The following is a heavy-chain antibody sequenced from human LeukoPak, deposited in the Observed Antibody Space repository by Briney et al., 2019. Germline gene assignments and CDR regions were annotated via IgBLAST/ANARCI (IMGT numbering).Heavy chain of an antibody. V-gene: IGHV3-23*01. D-gene: IGHD3-22*01. CDR3: AKSPYYYDSSGYYYSGAFDI. CDR1: GFTFSSYA. Sequence: PGGSLRLSCAASGFTFSSYAMSWVRQAPGKGLEWVSTISGSGGSTYYADSVKGRFTISRDNSKNTLYLQMNSLRAEDTAVYYCAKSPYYYDSSGYYYSGAFDIWGQGTMVTVSS. CDR2: ISGSGGST. J-gene: IGHJ3*02.